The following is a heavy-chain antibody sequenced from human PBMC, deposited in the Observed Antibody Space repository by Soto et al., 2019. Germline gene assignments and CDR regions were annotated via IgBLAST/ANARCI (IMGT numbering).Heavy chain of an antibody. Sequence: SLNLSCTASGVIFNDYAIHWVWQTQGKGLEWVSGISWSGNSIGYADSVRGRVTVNRDNSKNTLYVQMNSLRLEDTAVYYCSRGTYYPQSSGLHVDYWGPGTVVTVSS. CDR2: ISWSGNSI. D-gene: IGHD3-22*01. V-gene: IGHV3-9*01. CDR3: SRGTYYPQSSGLHVDY. J-gene: IGHJ4*02. CDR1: GVIFNDYA.